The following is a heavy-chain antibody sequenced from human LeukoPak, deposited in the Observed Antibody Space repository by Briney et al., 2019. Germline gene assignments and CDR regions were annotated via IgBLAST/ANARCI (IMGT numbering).Heavy chain of an antibody. D-gene: IGHD2-8*02. CDR1: GFSLSGYW. Sequence: PGGSLRLSCAAYGFSLSGYWMHWVRQAPGKGLVWVSRISPDGSDTTYADSVKGRFTISRDNSKNTLYLQMNSLRDEDAAVYQCTRVQAGRSGHMDVWGRGTTVTVSS. J-gene: IGHJ6*02. CDR3: TRVQAGRSGHMDV. V-gene: IGHV3-74*01. CDR2: ISPDGSDT.